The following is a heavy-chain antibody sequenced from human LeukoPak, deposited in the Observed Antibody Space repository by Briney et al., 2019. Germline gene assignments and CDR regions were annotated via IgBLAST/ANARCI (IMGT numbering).Heavy chain of an antibody. V-gene: IGHV3-11*01. J-gene: IGHJ4*02. Sequence: GGSLRLSCAASGFTFSDYYMSWIRQAPGKGLEWVSYISSSGSTIYYADSVKGRFTISRDNAKNSLYLQMNSLRAEDTAVYYCARALSFHYYDSSGYYFFDYWGQGTLVTVSS. CDR3: ARALSFHYYDSSGYYFFDY. D-gene: IGHD3-22*01. CDR1: GFTFSDYY. CDR2: ISSSGSTI.